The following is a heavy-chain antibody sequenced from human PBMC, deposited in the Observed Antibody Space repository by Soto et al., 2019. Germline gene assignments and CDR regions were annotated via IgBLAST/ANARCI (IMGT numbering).Heavy chain of an antibody. J-gene: IGHJ4*02. D-gene: IGHD3-16*02. CDR1: GGSISSGGYY. V-gene: IGHV4-31*03. CDR2: IYYSGST. CDR3: ALARLRLGELSSPFDY. Sequence: SETLSLTCTVSGGSISSGGYYWSWIRQRPGKGLEWIGYIYYSGSTYYNPSLKSRVTISVDTSKNQFSLKLSSVTAADTAVYYCALARLRLGELSSPFDYWGQGTLVTVSS.